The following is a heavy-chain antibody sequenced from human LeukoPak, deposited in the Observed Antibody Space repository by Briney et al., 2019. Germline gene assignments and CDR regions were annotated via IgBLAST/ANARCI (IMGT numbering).Heavy chain of an antibody. Sequence: GGSLRLSCAASGFTFSSYWMHWVRQAPGKGPVWVSRINGDGSTTSYADSVKGRFTISRDNAKNTLYLQMNSLRADDTAVDYCARDSQGFVILNCWGQATQVTVSS. V-gene: IGHV3-74*01. J-gene: IGHJ4*02. D-gene: IGHD2-21*01. CDR2: INGDGSTT. CDR1: GFTFSSYW. CDR3: ARDSQGFVILNC.